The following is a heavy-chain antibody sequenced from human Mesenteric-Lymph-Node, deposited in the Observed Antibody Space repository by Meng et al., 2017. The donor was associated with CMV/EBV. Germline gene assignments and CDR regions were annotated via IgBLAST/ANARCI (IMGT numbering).Heavy chain of an antibody. Sequence: GESLKISCKGSGYSFTDNWIGWVRQMPGKGLEWVGIIYPGDSDTRYSPPFQGQVTISADKSTTTAYMQWSSLKASDTAMYYCARGRRGATMTHDYWGQGTLVTVSS. D-gene: IGHD5-24*01. CDR2: IYPGDSDT. V-gene: IGHV5-51*01. CDR3: ARGRRGATMTHDY. J-gene: IGHJ4*02. CDR1: GYSFTDNW.